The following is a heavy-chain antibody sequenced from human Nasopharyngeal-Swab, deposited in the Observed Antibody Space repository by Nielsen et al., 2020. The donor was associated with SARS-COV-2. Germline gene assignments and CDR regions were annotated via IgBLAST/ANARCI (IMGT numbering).Heavy chain of an antibody. D-gene: IGHD3-22*01. Sequence: SETLSLTCTVSGGSISSGGYYWSWIRQHPGKSLEWIGYIYYSGSTYYNPPLKSRVTISVDTSKNQFSLKLSSVTAADTAVYYCARARITMIVVVDAFDIWGQGTMVTVSS. V-gene: IGHV4-31*03. J-gene: IGHJ3*02. CDR2: IYYSGST. CDR1: GGSISSGGYY. CDR3: ARARITMIVVVDAFDI.